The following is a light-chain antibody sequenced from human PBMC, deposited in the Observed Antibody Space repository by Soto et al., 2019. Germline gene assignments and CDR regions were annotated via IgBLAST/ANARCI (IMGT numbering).Light chain of an antibody. V-gene: IGKV1-5*03. Sequence: DIQMTQSPSTLSASVGDRVTITCRASQSVSDWLAWYQLKPGKAPNLLIYRASHLESGVPSRFSGSGSGTEFFLTISSLQPDDFATYYCQQYTTYSVTFGQGTKVEIK. CDR3: QQYTTYSVT. J-gene: IGKJ1*01. CDR1: QSVSDW. CDR2: RAS.